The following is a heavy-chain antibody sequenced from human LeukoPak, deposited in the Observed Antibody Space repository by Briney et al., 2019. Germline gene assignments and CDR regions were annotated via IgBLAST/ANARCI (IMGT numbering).Heavy chain of an antibody. V-gene: IGHV1-69*05. Sequence: GASVKVSCKASGGTFSSYAISWVRQAPGQGLEWMGGIIPIFGTANYAQKFQGRVTITTDESTSTAYMELSSLRSEDTAVYYCARGQRYCSSTSCYGSEYFQHWGQGTLVTVSS. CDR2: IIPIFGTA. J-gene: IGHJ1*01. D-gene: IGHD2-2*01. CDR3: ARGQRYCSSTSCYGSEYFQH. CDR1: GGTFSSYA.